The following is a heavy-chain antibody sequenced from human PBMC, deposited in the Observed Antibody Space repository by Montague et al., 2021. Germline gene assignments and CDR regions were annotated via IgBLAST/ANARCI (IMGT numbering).Heavy chain of an antibody. CDR3: ARERDRYYYLDI. CDR1: RSLINSDDY. V-gene: IGHV4-38-2*02. J-gene: IGHJ6*03. CDR2: VSHGGRT. Sequence: SQTLSLTCTVSRSLINSDDYWGWIRQPPGKGLEWMGSVSHGGRTYYNPSLKSRVTISVDTSNNHFSLKLSSVTAADTAMYYCARERDRYYYLDIWGKGTTITVSS.